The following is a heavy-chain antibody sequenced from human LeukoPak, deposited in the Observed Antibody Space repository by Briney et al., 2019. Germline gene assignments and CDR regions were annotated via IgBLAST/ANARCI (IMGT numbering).Heavy chain of an antibody. CDR1: GFTFSSYE. D-gene: IGHD1-26*01. CDR3: ARDSSGTDLFEY. CDR2: ITSSGTNT. Sequence: GGSLRLSCAASGFTFSSYEMNWVRQAPGKGLEWVSYITSSGTNTHYADSVKGRFTISRDNAKNSLYLQMNSLRAEDTAVYYCARDSSGTDLFEYWGQGTLVTVSS. J-gene: IGHJ4*02. V-gene: IGHV3-48*03.